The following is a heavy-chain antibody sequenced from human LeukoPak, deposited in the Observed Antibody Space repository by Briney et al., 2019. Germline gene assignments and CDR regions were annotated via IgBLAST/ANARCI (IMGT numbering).Heavy chain of an antibody. CDR3: ARGSEYQRERFDY. J-gene: IGHJ4*02. D-gene: IGHD1-1*01. CDR2: IIPILGIA. CDR1: GGTFSSYA. V-gene: IGHV1-69*04. Sequence: ASVKVSCKASGGTFSSYAISWVRQAPGQGLEWMGRIIPILGIANYAQKFQGRVTITADKSTSTAYMELSSLRSEDTAVYYCARGSEYQRERFDYWGQGTLVTVSS.